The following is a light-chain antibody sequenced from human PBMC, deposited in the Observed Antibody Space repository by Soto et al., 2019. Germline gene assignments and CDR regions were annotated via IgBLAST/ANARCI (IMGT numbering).Light chain of an antibody. Sequence: SYELTQPPSVSVSPGQTASITCSGNKLGDKYACWYQQKPGQSPVLVIYQDMKRPSGIPERFSGFNSGNTATLTISGTQAMDEADYYCQAWDSSTGVVFGGGTKLTVL. J-gene: IGLJ2*01. CDR1: KLGDKY. CDR2: QDM. V-gene: IGLV3-1*01. CDR3: QAWDSSTGVV.